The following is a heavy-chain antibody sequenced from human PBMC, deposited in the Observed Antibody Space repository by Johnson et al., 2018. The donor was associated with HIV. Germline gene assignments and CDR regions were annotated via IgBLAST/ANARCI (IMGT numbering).Heavy chain of an antibody. V-gene: IGHV3-30*18. J-gene: IGHJ3*02. CDR3: AKDRPLYVLHLFGACDI. CDR1: GFTFSSYG. D-gene: IGHD2-15*01. Sequence: QMLLVESGGGVVQPGRSLRLSCAASGFTFSSYGMHWVRQAPGKGLEWVAVISYDGSNKYYADSVKGRFTISRDNTENTLNLQMISLRVEDTAVYYCAKDRPLYVLHLFGACDIWGQGTMVTVSS. CDR2: ISYDGSNK.